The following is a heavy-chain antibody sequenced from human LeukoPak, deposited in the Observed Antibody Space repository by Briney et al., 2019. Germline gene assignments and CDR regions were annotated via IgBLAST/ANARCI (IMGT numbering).Heavy chain of an antibody. Sequence: SVKLSCKASGGTFSSYAISWVPHAPGQGVGWMGRIILIFGIANYAQKFQGRVTITADKSTSTAYMELSSRRSEYTAVYYWAPWRAEFQALWLYYYYCMDGWGQASTVTV. D-gene: IGHD2-21*01. CDR1: GGTFSSYA. CDR3: APWRAEFQALWLYYYYCMDG. CDR2: IILIFGIA. V-gene: IGHV1-69*04. J-gene: IGHJ6*02.